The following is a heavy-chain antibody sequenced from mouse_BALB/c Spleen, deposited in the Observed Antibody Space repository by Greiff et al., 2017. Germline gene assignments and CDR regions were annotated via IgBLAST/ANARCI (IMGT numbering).Heavy chain of an antibody. CDR1: GYTFTSYW. D-gene: IGHD1-1*02. CDR2: INPSNGRT. CDR3: GAWGDSSYVMAY. V-gene: IGHV1S81*02. Sequence: VQLKQSGAELVKPGASVKLSCKATGYTFTSYWMHWVKQRPGHGLEWIGEINPSNGRTNYNEKFKSKAALTADKSSSTAYMQLSSLTSEDSAVYYYGAWGDSSYVMAYWGQGTPVTVS. J-gene: IGHJ4*01.